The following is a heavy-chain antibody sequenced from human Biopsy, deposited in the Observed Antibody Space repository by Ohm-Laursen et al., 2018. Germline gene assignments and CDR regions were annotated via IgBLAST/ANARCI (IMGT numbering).Heavy chain of an antibody. J-gene: IGHJ4*02. CDR1: GSSFTGYY. CDR2: ISPKSGDT. Sequence: SVKVSCKASGSSFTGYYIHWVRQAPGQGLEWMGWISPKSGDTNYAHKFQGNITMTRDTSMGTAYMEMSRLRCDDTAVYYCALQSVAQMKNFDYWGQGTLVTVSS. V-gene: IGHV1-2*02. D-gene: IGHD6-19*01. CDR3: ALQSVAQMKNFDY.